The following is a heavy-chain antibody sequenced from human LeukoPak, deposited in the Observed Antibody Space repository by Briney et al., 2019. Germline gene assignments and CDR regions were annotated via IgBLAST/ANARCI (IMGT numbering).Heavy chain of an antibody. V-gene: IGHV3-9*03. CDR1: GFTFDDYA. J-gene: IGHJ4*02. Sequence: GGSLRLSCAASGFTFDDYAMHSVRQAPGKGLEWVSGISWNSGSIGYADSVKGRFTISRDNAKNSLYLQMNSLRAEDMALYYCARNYDILTGYFDYWGQGTLVTVSS. D-gene: IGHD3-9*01. CDR3: ARNYDILTGYFDY. CDR2: ISWNSGSI.